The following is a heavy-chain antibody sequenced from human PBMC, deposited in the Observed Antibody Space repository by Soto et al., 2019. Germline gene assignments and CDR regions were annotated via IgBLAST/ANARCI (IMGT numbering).Heavy chain of an antibody. CDR2: TYYRSKWYN. D-gene: IGHD6-19*01. V-gene: IGHV6-1*01. CDR3: ARDLTSHIAVAGSFDY. Sequence: PSQTLSLTCAISGDSVSSNSAAWNWIRQSPSRGLEWLGRTYYRSKWYNDYAVSVKSRITINPDTSKNQFSLQLNSVTPEDTAVYYCARDLTSHIAVAGSFDYWGQGTLVTVSS. J-gene: IGHJ4*02. CDR1: GDSVSSNSAA.